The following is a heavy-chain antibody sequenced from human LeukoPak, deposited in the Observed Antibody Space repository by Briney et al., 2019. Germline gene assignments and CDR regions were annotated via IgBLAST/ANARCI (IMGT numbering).Heavy chain of an antibody. D-gene: IGHD2-2*02. Sequence: GASVKVSCKASGYTFTGYYMHWVRQAPGQGLEWMGWINPNSGGTNYAQKFQGRVTMTRDTSISTAYMELSRLRSDDTAVYYCARWAHPHELLYSTSSHYYFDYWGQGTLVTVSS. CDR3: ARWAHPHELLYSTSSHYYFDY. CDR2: INPNSGGT. J-gene: IGHJ4*02. V-gene: IGHV1-2*02. CDR1: GYTFTGYY.